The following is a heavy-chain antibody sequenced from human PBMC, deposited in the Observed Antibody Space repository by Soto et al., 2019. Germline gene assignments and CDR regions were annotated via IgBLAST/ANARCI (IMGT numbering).Heavy chain of an antibody. Sequence: SETLSLTCTVSGDSITSSSHYWGWIRQPPGKGLEWIGYIYYSGSTYYNPSLKSRVTISVDTPKNRFSLKLSSVTAADTAVYYCARRWGSAFDIWGQGTMVTVSS. D-gene: IGHD1-26*01. CDR2: IYYSGST. J-gene: IGHJ3*02. CDR3: ARRWGSAFDI. CDR1: GDSITSSSHY. V-gene: IGHV4-39*01.